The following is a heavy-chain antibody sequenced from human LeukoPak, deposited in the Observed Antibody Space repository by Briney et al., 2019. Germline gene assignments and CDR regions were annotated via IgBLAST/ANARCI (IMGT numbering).Heavy chain of an antibody. D-gene: IGHD6-6*01. J-gene: IGHJ6*04. CDR1: GFTFSSYS. CDR3: ARDLGQLVPLDV. Sequence: GGSLRLSCAASGFTFSSYSMNWVRLAPGKGLEWVSYISSSSSTIYYADSVKGRFTISRDNAKNSLYLQMNSLRAEDTAVYYCARDLGQLVPLDVWGKGTTVTVSS. CDR2: ISSSSSTI. V-gene: IGHV3-48*04.